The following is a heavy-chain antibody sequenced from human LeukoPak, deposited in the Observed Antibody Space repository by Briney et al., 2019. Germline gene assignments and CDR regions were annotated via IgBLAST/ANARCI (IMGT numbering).Heavy chain of an antibody. J-gene: IGHJ6*03. V-gene: IGHV3-30*02. CDR1: GFTFSSYG. Sequence: PGGSLRLSCAASGFTFSSYGMHWVRQAPGKGLEWVAVIWYGGSNKYSADSVKGRFSISRDNSKNTLYLQMNSLRAEDTAVYYCAKEGSSSGDRYYYYYMDVWGKGTTVTVSS. CDR3: AKEGSSSGDRYYYYYMDV. CDR2: IWYGGSNK. D-gene: IGHD6-6*01.